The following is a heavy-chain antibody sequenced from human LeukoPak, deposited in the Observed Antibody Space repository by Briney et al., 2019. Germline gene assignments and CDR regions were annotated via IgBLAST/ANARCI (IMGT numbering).Heavy chain of an antibody. V-gene: IGHV3-72*01. CDR2: TRSKANSYTT. J-gene: IGHJ4*02. D-gene: IGHD3-22*01. Sequence: PGGSLRLSCAASGFTFSSYEMNWVRQAPGKGLEWVGRTRSKANSYTTEYAASVKGRFTISSDDSKNSLYLQMNSLKTEDTAVYYCARDYYDGSGYYQDYWGQGTLVTVSS. CDR1: GFTFSSYE. CDR3: ARDYYDGSGYYQDY.